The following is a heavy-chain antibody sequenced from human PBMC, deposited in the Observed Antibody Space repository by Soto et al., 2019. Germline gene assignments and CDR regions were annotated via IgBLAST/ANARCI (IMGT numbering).Heavy chain of an antibody. CDR3: ARFTFFSSSYDD. J-gene: IGHJ4*02. Sequence: ETLSLTCAVYGGSFSGYYWSWIRQPPGKGLEWIGEINHSGSTNYNPSLKSRVTISVDTSKNQFSLKLGSVTAADTAVYYCARFTFFSSSYDDWGQGTLVTVSS. V-gene: IGHV4-34*01. CDR1: GGSFSGYY. D-gene: IGHD6-13*01. CDR2: INHSGST.